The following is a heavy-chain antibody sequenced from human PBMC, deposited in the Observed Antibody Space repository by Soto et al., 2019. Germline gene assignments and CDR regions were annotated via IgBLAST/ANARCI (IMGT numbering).Heavy chain of an antibody. CDR1: GFTFSSYA. Sequence: EVQLLEAGGGLVQPGGSLRLSCAASGFTFSSYAMSWVLQAPGKGLEWVSAMSGSGGSTYYADSVKGRFTISRDNSKNTLYLQMNSLRAEDTAAYYCAKDERGSSGPMGYWGQGTLVTVSS. CDR2: MSGSGGST. J-gene: IGHJ4*02. D-gene: IGHD6-19*01. V-gene: IGHV3-23*01. CDR3: AKDERGSSGPMGY.